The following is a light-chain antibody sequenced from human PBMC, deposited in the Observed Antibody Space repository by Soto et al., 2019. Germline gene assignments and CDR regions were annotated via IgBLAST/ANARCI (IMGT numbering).Light chain of an antibody. J-gene: IGKJ4*01. Sequence: DIQMTHSPSSLSASVGDRVTITCRASRSISSYLNWYQQKPGKAPKLLIFAASSLQSGVPSRFSGRGSGTDFTLTISSLQPEDFATYYCQQSYSTPLTFGGGTKVDIK. CDR2: AAS. V-gene: IGKV1-39*01. CDR3: QQSYSTPLT. CDR1: RSISSY.